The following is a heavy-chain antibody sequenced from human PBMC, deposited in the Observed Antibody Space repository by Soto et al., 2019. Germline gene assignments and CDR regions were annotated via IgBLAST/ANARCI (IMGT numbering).Heavy chain of an antibody. Sequence: EVALVESGGGVVRPGGSLRLSCAASGFRFDDFGMSWDRQPPGKALEWVSGITWNSGSTGYADSVKGRFRISRENAKNSLYLQMDSLRAEDTAFYYCARYIGVAGAVDAFDLWDQGTMFNLSS. J-gene: IGHJ3*01. D-gene: IGHD2-8*01. CDR1: GFRFDDFG. V-gene: IGHV3-20*04. CDR3: ARYIGVAGAVDAFDL. CDR2: ITWNSGST.